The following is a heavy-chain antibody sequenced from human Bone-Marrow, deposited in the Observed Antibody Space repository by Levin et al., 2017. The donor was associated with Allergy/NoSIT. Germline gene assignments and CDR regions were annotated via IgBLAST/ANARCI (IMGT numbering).Heavy chain of an antibody. CDR1: GFTFSSYS. V-gene: IGHV3-21*01. CDR2: ISSSSSYI. Sequence: PGGSLRLSCAASGFTFSSYSMNWVRQAPGKGLEWVSSISSSSSYIYYADSVKGRFTISRDNAKNSLYLQMNSLRAEDTAVYYCARVPPHYYYYMDVWGKGTTVTVSS. J-gene: IGHJ6*03. CDR3: ARVPPHYYYYMDV.